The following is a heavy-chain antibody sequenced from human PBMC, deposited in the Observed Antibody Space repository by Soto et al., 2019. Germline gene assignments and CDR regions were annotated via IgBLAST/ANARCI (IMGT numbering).Heavy chain of an antibody. Sequence: EVQLVESGGGLVQRGGSRRLSGAAFGFTFGSFSMTWVRQAPGRGLEWISYIGGGGRLISYADSVKGRFAISRDNAQNSLYLQMDSLRDEDTAVYYCARDLGWAFDCWGQGTLVTVSS. CDR2: IGGGGRLI. CDR1: GFTFGSFS. D-gene: IGHD6-19*01. V-gene: IGHV3-48*02. CDR3: ARDLGWAFDC. J-gene: IGHJ4*02.